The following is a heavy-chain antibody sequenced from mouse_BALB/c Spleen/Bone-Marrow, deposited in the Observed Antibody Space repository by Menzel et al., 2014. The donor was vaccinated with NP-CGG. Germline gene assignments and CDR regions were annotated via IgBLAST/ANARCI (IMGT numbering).Heavy chain of an antibody. CDR1: GFTFNTYA. D-gene: IGHD4-1*01. Sequence: EVKLMESGGGLVQPKGSLKLSCAASGFTFNTYAMHWVCRAPGKGLEWVARIRSKSNNYATYYADSVKDRFTISRDDSQSMLYLQMNNLKTEDTAMYHCVREGPGTWFAYWGQGTLVTVSA. V-gene: IGHV10-3*03. CDR2: IRSKSNNYAT. J-gene: IGHJ3*01. CDR3: VREGPGTWFAY.